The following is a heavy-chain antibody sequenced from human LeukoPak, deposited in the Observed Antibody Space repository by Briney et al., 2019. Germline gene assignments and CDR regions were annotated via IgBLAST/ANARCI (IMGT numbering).Heavy chain of an antibody. CDR1: GFPFSTYT. Sequence: GGSLRLSCAASGFPFSTYTMNWVRQAPGEELEWVSSISTSGTYVWYAGSVKGRFTISRDNAKNSVYLQMNSLRAEDTAVYYCARDSSGYYYAQNYFHYWGQGTLVTVSS. V-gene: IGHV3-21*01. J-gene: IGHJ4*02. D-gene: IGHD3-22*01. CDR3: ARDSSGYYYAQNYFHY. CDR2: ISTSGTYV.